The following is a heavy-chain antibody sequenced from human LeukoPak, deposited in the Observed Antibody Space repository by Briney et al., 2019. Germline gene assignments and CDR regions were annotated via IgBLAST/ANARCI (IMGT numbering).Heavy chain of an antibody. CDR3: ASSGPDIVVVTVGDY. V-gene: IGHV3-23*01. D-gene: IGHD2-21*02. Sequence: PGGSLRLSCAASGFIFSSYAMSWVRPAPGTGLAWVSAINGSGGSTYYADSVKGRFTISRDNSKNTLYLQMNSLRAAETAVYYCASSGPDIVVVTVGDYWGQGTLVTVSS. CDR1: GFIFSSYA. CDR2: INGSGGST. J-gene: IGHJ4*02.